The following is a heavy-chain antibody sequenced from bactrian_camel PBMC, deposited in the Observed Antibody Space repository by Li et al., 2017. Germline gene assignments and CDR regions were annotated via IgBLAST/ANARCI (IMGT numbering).Heavy chain of an antibody. Sequence: VQLVESGGGLVQPGGSLRLSCAASGFTFSSYAMTWVRQAPGKGLEWVSGINSDGTYTDYADSVKGRFTISTDNAKNTVYLQMNNLKSEDTGLYYCTAGTCYSGPWCYENKGRGRGTQVTVS. CDR3: TAGTCYSGPWCYENKG. CDR2: INSDGTYT. V-gene: IGHV3S2*01. J-gene: IGHJ4*01. CDR1: GFTFSSYA. D-gene: IGHD7*01.